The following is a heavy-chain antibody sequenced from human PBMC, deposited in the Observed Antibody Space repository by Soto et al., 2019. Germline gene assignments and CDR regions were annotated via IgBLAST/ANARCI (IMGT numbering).Heavy chain of an antibody. Sequence: SVKVSCKASGGTFSSYTISWVRQAPGQGLEWMGRIIPILGIANYAQKFQGRVTITADKSTSTAYMELSSLSSADTAVYYCARREVYGSTAFDIWGQGTMVTVSS. CDR1: GGTFSSYT. CDR2: IIPILGIA. CDR3: ARREVYGSTAFDI. J-gene: IGHJ3*02. V-gene: IGHV1-69*02. D-gene: IGHD3-10*01.